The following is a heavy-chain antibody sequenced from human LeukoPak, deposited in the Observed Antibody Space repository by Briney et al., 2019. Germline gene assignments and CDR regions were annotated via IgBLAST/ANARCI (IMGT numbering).Heavy chain of an antibody. D-gene: IGHD2-15*01. J-gene: IGHJ4*02. V-gene: IGHV3-74*01. CDR2: INSDGSST. Sequence: GGSLRLSCAASGFTFSSYSMLWVRQAPGRGLVWVSRINSDGSSTSYADSVKGRFTISRDNAKNTLYLQMNSLRAEDTAVYYCARGPCSGGSCAPEGDYWGQGTLVTVSS. CDR1: GFTFSSYS. CDR3: ARGPCSGGSCAPEGDY.